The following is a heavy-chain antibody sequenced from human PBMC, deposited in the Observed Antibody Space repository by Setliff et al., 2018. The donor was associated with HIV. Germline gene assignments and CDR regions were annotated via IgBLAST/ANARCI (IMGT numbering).Heavy chain of an antibody. CDR1: GFMFSDYA. CDR2: ISGESRRT. Sequence: PGGSLRLSCAASGFMFSDYAMSWVRQVPGKGLEWVSIISGESRRTSYADSVKGRFTISRDNSKNTMYLQMNSLRVEDTAVYYCARKLLTRPNYYGMDVWGQGTTVTVSS. J-gene: IGHJ6*02. V-gene: IGHV3-23*01. CDR3: ARKLLTRPNYYGMDV. D-gene: IGHD2-15*01.